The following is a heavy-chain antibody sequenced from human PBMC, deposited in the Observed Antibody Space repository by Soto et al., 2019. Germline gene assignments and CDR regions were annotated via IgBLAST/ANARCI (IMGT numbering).Heavy chain of an antibody. CDR1: GYTFTSYA. CDR3: ARGYGGPIGWFDP. V-gene: IGHV1-3*01. D-gene: IGHD3-16*01. CDR2: INAGNGNT. J-gene: IGHJ5*02. Sequence: QVQLVQSGAEVKKPGASVKVSCKASGYTFTSYAMHWVRQAPGQRLEWMGWINAGNGNTKYSQKFQGRVTITRDTTASPAYMELSSLRSEDTAVYYCARGYGGPIGWFDPWGQGTLVTVSS.